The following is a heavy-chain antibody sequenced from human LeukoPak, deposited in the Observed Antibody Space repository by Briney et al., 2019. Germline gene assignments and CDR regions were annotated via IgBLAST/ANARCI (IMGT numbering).Heavy chain of an antibody. CDR1: GGSISSSSYY. D-gene: IGHD6-19*01. CDR2: IYYSGST. J-gene: IGHJ4*02. CDR3: ATGITGIAVADPFDY. V-gene: IGHV4-39*01. Sequence: SETLSLTCTVSGGSISSSSYYWGWIRQPPGKGLEWIGSIYYSGSTYYNPSLKSRVTISVDTSKNQFSLKLNSVTAADTAVYYCATGITGIAVADPFDYWGQGTLVTVSS.